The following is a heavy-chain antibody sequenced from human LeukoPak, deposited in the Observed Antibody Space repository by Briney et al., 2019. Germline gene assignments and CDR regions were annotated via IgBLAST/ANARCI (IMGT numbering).Heavy chain of an antibody. CDR3: ARGGFLEWLAFDY. CDR1: GGTFGSYA. J-gene: IGHJ4*02. V-gene: IGHV1-69*06. D-gene: IGHD3-3*01. Sequence: SVKVSCKASGGTFGSYAISWVRQAPGQGLEWMGGIIPIFGAANYAQKLQGRVTITADKSTSTAYMELSSLRSEDTAVYYCARGGFLEWLAFDYWGQGTLVTVSS. CDR2: IIPIFGAA.